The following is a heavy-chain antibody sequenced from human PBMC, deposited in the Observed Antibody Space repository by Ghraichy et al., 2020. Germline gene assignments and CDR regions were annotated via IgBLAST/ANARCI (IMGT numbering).Heavy chain of an antibody. CDR2: ISGSGGTT. CDR3: AKGFGAARHEGGFFDY. D-gene: IGHD6-6*01. CDR1: GFTFSSYA. V-gene: IGHV3-23*01. Sequence: GGSLRLSCAASGFTFSSYAMNWVRQAPGKGLEWVSGISGSGGTTYYADSVKGRFTISRDNSKNTLYLQMNSLRAEDTAVDYCAKGFGAARHEGGFFDYWGQGTLVTVSS. J-gene: IGHJ4*02.